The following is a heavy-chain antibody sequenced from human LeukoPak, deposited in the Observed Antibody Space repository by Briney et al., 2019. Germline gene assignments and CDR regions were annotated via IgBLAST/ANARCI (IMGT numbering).Heavy chain of an antibody. CDR3: AGLHSSGWREWGS. CDR1: GFTFSTYR. Sequence: GGSLRLSCAASGFTFSTYRMNWVRQAPGKGLEWVSSISSTGANIHYSDSVKGRFTISRDNANDSLFLHMSDLRAEDTAVYYCAGLHSSGWREWGSWGQGTLVTVSS. J-gene: IGHJ5*02. V-gene: IGHV3-21*06. D-gene: IGHD6-19*01. CDR2: ISSTGANI.